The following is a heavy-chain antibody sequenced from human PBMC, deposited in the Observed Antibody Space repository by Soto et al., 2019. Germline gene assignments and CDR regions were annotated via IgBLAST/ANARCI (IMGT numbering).Heavy chain of an antibody. V-gene: IGHV4-34*01. CDR1: DGSSNNYY. CDR3: ARGGLIRGVLYF. J-gene: IGHJ4*02. D-gene: IGHD3-10*01. Sequence: QVQLQQWGAGLLKPSETLSLTCAVYDGSSNNYYWSWIRQPPGKGLEWIGEIYHSGSTNYTASLNSRVTTSEDTSKKQFSLELRSLTAADTPLYFCARGGLIRGVLYFWGQGTLVTVPS. CDR2: IYHSGST.